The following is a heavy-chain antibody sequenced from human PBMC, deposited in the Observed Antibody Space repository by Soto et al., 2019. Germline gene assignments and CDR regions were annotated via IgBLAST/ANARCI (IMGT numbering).Heavy chain of an antibody. CDR3: AASYDFWSGYHDY. V-gene: IGHV3-48*01. Sequence: EVQLVESGGGLVQPGGSLRLSCAASGFTFSSYSMNWVRQAPGKGLEWVSYISSSSSNIYYADSVKGRFTISRDNAKNSLYLQMNSLRAEDTAVYYCAASYDFWSGYHDYWGQGTLVTVSS. CDR2: ISSSSSNI. D-gene: IGHD3-3*01. J-gene: IGHJ4*02. CDR1: GFTFSSYS.